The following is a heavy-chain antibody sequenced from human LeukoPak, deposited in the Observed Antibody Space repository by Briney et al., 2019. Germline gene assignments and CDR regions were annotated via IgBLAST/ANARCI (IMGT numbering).Heavy chain of an antibody. CDR3: ARGDGYNYPFDY. CDR1: GFTFSRYS. Sequence: PGGSLRLSCAASGFTFSRYSMNWVRQAPGKGLEWVSSISHSGYDIYYADSVKGRFTISRDNAKNSLYLQMNSLRAEDTAVYYCARGDGYNYPFDYWGQGTLVTVSS. D-gene: IGHD5-24*01. V-gene: IGHV3-21*01. J-gene: IGHJ4*02. CDR2: ISHSGYDI.